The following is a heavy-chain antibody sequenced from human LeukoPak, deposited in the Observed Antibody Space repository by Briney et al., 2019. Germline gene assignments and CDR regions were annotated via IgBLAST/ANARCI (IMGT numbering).Heavy chain of an antibody. D-gene: IGHD3-22*01. J-gene: IGHJ4*02. CDR3: ARAVSSVVVIPF. Sequence: ASETLSLTCTVSGGSVSSGRYYWIWIRQPPGKGLEWIGYISYSGSTNYNHSLKSRVTISVDTSKNQFSLKLSSVTAADTAVYYCARAVSSVVVIPFWGQGTLVTVSS. V-gene: IGHV4-61*01. CDR1: GGSVSSGRYY. CDR2: ISYSGST.